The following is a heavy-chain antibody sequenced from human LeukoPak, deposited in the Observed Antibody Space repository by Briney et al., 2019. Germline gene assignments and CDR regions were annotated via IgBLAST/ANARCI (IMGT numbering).Heavy chain of an antibody. CDR1: GGSISSYY. V-gene: IGHV4-4*07. Sequence: SETLSLTCTVSGGSISSYYWSWIRQPAGKGLEWIGRIYTSGSTNYNPSHKSRVTMSVDTSKNQFSLKLSSVTAADTAVYYCARGYDFWSGYSWFDPWGQGTLVTVSS. J-gene: IGHJ5*02. CDR2: IYTSGST. CDR3: ARGYDFWSGYSWFDP. D-gene: IGHD3-3*01.